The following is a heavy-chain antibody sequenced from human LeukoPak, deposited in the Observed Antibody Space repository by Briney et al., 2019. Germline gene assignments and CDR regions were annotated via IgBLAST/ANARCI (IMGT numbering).Heavy chain of an antibody. CDR3: ARIGGY. Sequence: GGSLRLSCAASGFTFSSYWMNWVRQAPGKGLEWVANIKKDGSDKNYLDSVKGRFTISRDNAKNSLYLQMNSLRAEDTAVYYCARIGGYWGQGTLVTVSS. V-gene: IGHV3-7*01. J-gene: IGHJ4*02. CDR1: GFTFSSYW. CDR2: IKKDGSDK. D-gene: IGHD3-16*01.